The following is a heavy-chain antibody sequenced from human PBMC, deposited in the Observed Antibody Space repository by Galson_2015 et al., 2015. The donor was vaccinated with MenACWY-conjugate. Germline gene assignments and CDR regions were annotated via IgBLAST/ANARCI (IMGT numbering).Heavy chain of an antibody. D-gene: IGHD6-13*01. CDR1: GYTFTNFG. CDR2: ISTYNGNA. J-gene: IGHJ4*02. Sequence: SVKVSCKAAGYTFTNFGITWVRKAPGQGLEWMGWISTYNGNANYAQKVRDRVMMTTDTSTNTVHMELKSLTSDDTAVYFCARDPIGRHDSSSWFWIDWGQGIPVTVSS. CDR3: ARDPIGRHDSSSWFWID. V-gene: IGHV1-18*01.